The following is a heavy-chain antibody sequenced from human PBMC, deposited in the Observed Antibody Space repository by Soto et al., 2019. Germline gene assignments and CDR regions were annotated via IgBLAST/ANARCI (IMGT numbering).Heavy chain of an antibody. CDR1: GFTVSNNY. Sequence: EVRLVETGGDLIQPGGSLRLSCEVSGFTVSNNYMYWVRQPPGKGLEWVSLIYSHGDTRYADSVRGRFTVSRDNSKNTLYLQMNSLRSEDTAVYYCARKTDSGGNGGFWGQGTLVTVSS. J-gene: IGHJ4*02. D-gene: IGHD2-15*01. CDR2: IYSHGDT. V-gene: IGHV3-53*05. CDR3: ARKTDSGGNGGF.